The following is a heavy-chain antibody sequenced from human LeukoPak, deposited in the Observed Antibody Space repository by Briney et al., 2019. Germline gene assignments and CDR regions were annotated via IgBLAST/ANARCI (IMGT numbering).Heavy chain of an antibody. CDR2: ISAYNGNT. CDR3: AREVVPAANYYYYYMDV. Sequence: GASVKVSCKASGYTFTSYGISWVRQAPGQGLEWMEWISAYNGNTNYAQKLQGRVTMTTDTSTSTAYMELRSLRSDDTAVYYCAREVVPAANYYYYYMDVWGKGTTVTVSS. V-gene: IGHV1-18*01. D-gene: IGHD2-2*01. J-gene: IGHJ6*03. CDR1: GYTFTSYG.